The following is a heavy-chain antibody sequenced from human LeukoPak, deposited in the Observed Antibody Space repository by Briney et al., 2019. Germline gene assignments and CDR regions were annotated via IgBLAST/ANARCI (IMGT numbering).Heavy chain of an antibody. Sequence: SETLSLTCAVYGGSFSGYYWSWIRQPPGKGLEWIGEINHSGSTNYNPSLKSRVTISVDTSKTQFSLKLSSVAAADTAVYYCARGGGYNWFDPWGQGTLVTVSS. V-gene: IGHV4-34*01. D-gene: IGHD3-16*01. J-gene: IGHJ5*02. CDR2: INHSGST. CDR1: GGSFSGYY. CDR3: ARGGGYNWFDP.